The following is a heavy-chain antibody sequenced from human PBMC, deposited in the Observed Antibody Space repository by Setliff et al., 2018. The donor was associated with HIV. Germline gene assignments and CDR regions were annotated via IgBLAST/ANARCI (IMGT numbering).Heavy chain of an antibody. CDR1: GEAISSKNYY. CDR2: INYSGST. V-gene: IGHV4-39*07. D-gene: IGHD2-2*01. CDR3: VRGVHLLPPHN. J-gene: IGHJ4*02. Sequence: DTLSPTCIVTGEAISSKNYYWGCISEPPGKGLNWSGGINYSGSTYYNPSLKSRVTISGDTSKNQFSLTITSVAAADTAVFYCVRGVHLLPPHNWGQGTLVTVYS.